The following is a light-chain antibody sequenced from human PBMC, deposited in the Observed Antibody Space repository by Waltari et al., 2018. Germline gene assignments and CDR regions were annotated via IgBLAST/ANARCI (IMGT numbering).Light chain of an antibody. J-gene: IGKJ1*01. CDR3: QQYNNWPPWT. CDR2: GAS. Sequence: EIVMTQSPATLSVSPGERATLSCRASQSVSSNLAWYQQKPGQAPRLLIYGASTRATGFPARVSGSGSGTEFTLTISSMQSEDFAVDYCQQYNNWPPWTFGQGTKVEIK. V-gene: IGKV3-15*01. CDR1: QSVSSN.